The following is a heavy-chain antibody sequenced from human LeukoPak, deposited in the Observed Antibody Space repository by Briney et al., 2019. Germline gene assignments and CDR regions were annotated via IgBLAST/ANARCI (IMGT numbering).Heavy chain of an antibody. CDR3: AAASTYISRFRF. D-gene: IGHD3-3*02. V-gene: IGHV5-51*01. CDR1: GYTFTNYW. J-gene: IGHJ4*02. CDR2: IYPVDSDV. Sequence: GESLKISCKGSGYTFTNYWIGWVRQLPGKGLKWMGTIYPVDSDVRYSPSFQGQVTISVDKSIRTAYLQWSSLKASDTAIYYCAAASTYISRFRFWGQGTPVTVSS.